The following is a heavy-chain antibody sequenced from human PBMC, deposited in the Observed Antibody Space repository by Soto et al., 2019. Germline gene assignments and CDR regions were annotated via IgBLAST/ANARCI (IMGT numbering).Heavy chain of an antibody. Sequence: ASVKVSCKASGYTFTCYGISWVRQAPGQGLEWMGWISAYNGNTNYAQKFQGRVTITTDTSASTAYMELSSLRSEDTAVYYCARESGYPLDYWGQGTLVTVSS. J-gene: IGHJ4*02. V-gene: IGHV1-18*01. CDR2: ISAYNGNT. CDR1: GYTFTCYG. CDR3: ARESGYPLDY. D-gene: IGHD3-22*01.